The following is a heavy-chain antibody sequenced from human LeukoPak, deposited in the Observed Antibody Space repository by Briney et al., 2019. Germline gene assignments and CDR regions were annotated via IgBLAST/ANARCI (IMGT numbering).Heavy chain of an antibody. Sequence: PSETLSLTCTVSGGSISSYYWSWIRQPPGKGLEWIGEINHSGSTNYNPSLKSRVTISVDTSKNQFSLKLSSVTAADTAVYYCARGRADYDFWTSPFDYWGQGTLVTVSS. J-gene: IGHJ4*02. D-gene: IGHD3-3*01. V-gene: IGHV4-34*01. CDR1: GGSISSYY. CDR3: ARGRADYDFWTSPFDY. CDR2: INHSGST.